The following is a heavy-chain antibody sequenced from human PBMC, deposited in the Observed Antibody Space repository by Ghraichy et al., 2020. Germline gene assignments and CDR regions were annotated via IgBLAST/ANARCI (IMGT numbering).Heavy chain of an antibody. CDR2: ISGGDGTT. Sequence: GGSLRLSCAVSGFTLTNFAMSWARQAPGKGLEWVSTISGGDGTTNYADSVKGRFIISRDNPKNTLYLQMNSLRAEDTALYYCAKDRGHFSGWDWGQGTLVTVSS. J-gene: IGHJ4*02. CDR1: GFTLTNFA. V-gene: IGHV3-23*01. CDR3: AKDRGHFSGWD. D-gene: IGHD6-19*01.